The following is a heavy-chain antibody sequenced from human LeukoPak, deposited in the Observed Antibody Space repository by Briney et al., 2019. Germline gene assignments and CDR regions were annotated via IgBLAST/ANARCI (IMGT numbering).Heavy chain of an antibody. CDR2: IRQDGNDK. CDR3: AGDTSSSGGLEY. CDR1: GFTFSTYW. J-gene: IGHJ4*02. Sequence: GESLRLSCGASGFTFSTYWMTWVRQAPGKGLEWVANIRQDGNDKYYVDSVKGRFTISRDNAKNSLYLQMNSLRAEDTAVYYCAGDTSSSGGLEYWGQGTLVTVSS. D-gene: IGHD6-6*01. V-gene: IGHV3-7*04.